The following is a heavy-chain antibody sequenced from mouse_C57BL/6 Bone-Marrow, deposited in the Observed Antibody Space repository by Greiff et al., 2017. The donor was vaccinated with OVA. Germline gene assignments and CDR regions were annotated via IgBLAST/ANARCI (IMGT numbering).Heavy chain of an antibody. V-gene: IGHV5-12*01. D-gene: IGHD1-1*01. Sequence: EVKLMESGGGLVQPGGSLKLSCAASGFTFSDYYMYWVRQTPEKRLEWVAYISNGGGSPYYPDTVKGRFTISRDNAKNNLYLQMSRLKSEDTAMYYCARQGPVVGGDWYFDVWGTGTTGTVSS. CDR3: ARQGPVVGGDWYFDV. J-gene: IGHJ1*03. CDR2: ISNGGGSP. CDR1: GFTFSDYY.